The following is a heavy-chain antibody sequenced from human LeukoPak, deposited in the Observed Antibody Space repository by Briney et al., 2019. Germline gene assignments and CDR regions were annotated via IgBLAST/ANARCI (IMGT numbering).Heavy chain of an antibody. CDR3: ARVSAYDFWSGYYTGGYDY. D-gene: IGHD3-3*01. J-gene: IGHJ4*02. CDR2: IYYSGST. Sequence: PSETLSLTCTVSGGSISSSSYYWGWIRQPPGKGLEWIGSIYYSGSTHYNPSLKSRVTISVDTSKNQFSLKLSSVTAADTAVYYCARVSAYDFWSGYYTGGYDYWGQGTLVTVSS. V-gene: IGHV4-39*07. CDR1: GGSISSSSYY.